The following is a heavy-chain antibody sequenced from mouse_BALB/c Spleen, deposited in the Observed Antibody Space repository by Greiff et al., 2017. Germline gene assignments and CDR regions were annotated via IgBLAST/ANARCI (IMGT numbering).Heavy chain of an antibody. J-gene: IGHJ4*01. V-gene: IGHV1-4*01. D-gene: IGHD1-1*01. Sequence: VQLQQSGAELARPGASVKMSCKASGYTFTSYTMHWVKQRPGQGLEWIGYINPSSGYTNYNQKFKDKATLTADKSSSTAYMQLSSLTSEDSAVYYCARSDYYYGSSYYAMDYWGQGTSVTVSS. CDR3: ARSDYYYGSSYYAMDY. CDR2: INPSSGYT. CDR1: GYTFTSYT.